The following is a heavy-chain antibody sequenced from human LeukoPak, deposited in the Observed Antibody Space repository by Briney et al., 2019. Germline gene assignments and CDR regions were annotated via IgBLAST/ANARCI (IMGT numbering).Heavy chain of an antibody. V-gene: IGHV3-74*01. CDR3: ARGWQGDYFDY. D-gene: IGHD5-24*01. J-gene: IGHJ4*02. CDR1: GFTFSTYW. Sequence: GGSLRLSCAASGFTFSTYWMHWVRQVPGKGLVWVSRINNDGSGTFYADSVKGRFTISRDNAKNSLYLQMNSLRAEDTAVYYCARGWQGDYFDYWGQGTLVTVSS. CDR2: INNDGSGT.